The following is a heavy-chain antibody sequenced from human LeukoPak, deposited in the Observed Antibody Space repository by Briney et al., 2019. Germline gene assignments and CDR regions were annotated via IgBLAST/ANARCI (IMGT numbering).Heavy chain of an antibody. D-gene: IGHD5-18*01. CDR1: GFTFSSYA. V-gene: IGHV3-23*01. CDR3: AKEIRGYSYGYCDY. CDR2: ISGSGGST. Sequence: GGSLRLSCAASGFTFSSYAMSWVRQAPGKGLEWVSAISGSGGSTYYADSVKGRFTISRHNSKNTLYLQMNSLRAEDTAVYYCAKEIRGYSYGYCDYWGQGTLVTVSS. J-gene: IGHJ4*02.